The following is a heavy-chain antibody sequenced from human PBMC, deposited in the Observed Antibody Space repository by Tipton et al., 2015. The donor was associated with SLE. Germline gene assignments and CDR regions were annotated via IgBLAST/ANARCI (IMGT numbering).Heavy chain of an antibody. D-gene: IGHD2-2*01. J-gene: IGHJ6*03. V-gene: IGHV4-30-4*01. CDR1: GGSISSGDYY. Sequence: LRLSCTVSGGSISSGDYYWSWIRQPPGKGLEWIGYIYYSGSTYYNPSLKSRVTISVDTSKNQFSLKLSSVTAADTAVYYCASREVSSYYYYYMDVWGKGTTVTVSS. CDR3: ASREVSSYYYYYMDV. CDR2: IYYSGST.